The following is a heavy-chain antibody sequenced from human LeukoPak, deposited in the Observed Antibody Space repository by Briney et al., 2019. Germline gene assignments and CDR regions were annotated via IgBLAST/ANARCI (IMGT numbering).Heavy chain of an antibody. V-gene: IGHV3-66*01. CDR1: GFTVSSNY. D-gene: IGHD3-22*01. Sequence: WGSLRLSCAASGFTVSSNYMSWVRQAPGKGLEWVSVIYSGGSTYYADSVKGRFTISRDNSKNTLYLQMNSLRAEDTAVYYCARDRQAGSSGYYYPPTFDYWGQGTLVTVSS. J-gene: IGHJ4*02. CDR3: ARDRQAGSSGYYYPPTFDY. CDR2: IYSGGST.